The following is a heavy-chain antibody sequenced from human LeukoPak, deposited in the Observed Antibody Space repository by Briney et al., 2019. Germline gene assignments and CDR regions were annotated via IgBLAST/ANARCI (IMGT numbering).Heavy chain of an antibody. CDR1: GGSFSGYY. D-gene: IGHD3-22*01. CDR3: ARNFYDTKKPWD. J-gene: IGHJ4*02. Sequence: SETLSLTCAVYGGSFSGYYWSWIRQPPGKGREWIGEINHSGSTNYNPSLKSRVTISVDTSKNQFSLTLSSVTAADTAVYFCARNFYDTKKPWDWGQGTLVTVSS. CDR2: INHSGST. V-gene: IGHV4-34*01.